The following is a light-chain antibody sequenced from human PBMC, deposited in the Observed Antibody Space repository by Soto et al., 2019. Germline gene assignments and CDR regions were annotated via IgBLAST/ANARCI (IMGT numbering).Light chain of an antibody. CDR3: QQYNIYPWT. Sequence: DIQMTQSPSTLSASVGDSVTITCRASQSISSWLAWYQQRPGKAPKVLIYDASSLQSRVPSRFSGSGSGTEFTLTISSLQPDDFATYYCQQYNIYPWTFGQGTEVEIK. V-gene: IGKV1-5*01. J-gene: IGKJ1*01. CDR1: QSISSW. CDR2: DAS.